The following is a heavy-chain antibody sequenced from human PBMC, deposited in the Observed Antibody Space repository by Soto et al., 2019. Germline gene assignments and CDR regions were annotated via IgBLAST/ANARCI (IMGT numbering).Heavy chain of an antibody. CDR1: GYSFTSYW. D-gene: IGHD2-2*01. CDR3: ARQSAAMAYGMDV. Sequence: GESLKISCKGSGYSFTSYWIGWVRQMPGKGLEWMGIIYPGDSDTRYSPSFQGQVTISADKSISTAYLQWSSLKASDTAMYYCARQSAAMAYGMDVWRQGTTVTVSS. J-gene: IGHJ6*02. CDR2: IYPGDSDT. V-gene: IGHV5-51*01.